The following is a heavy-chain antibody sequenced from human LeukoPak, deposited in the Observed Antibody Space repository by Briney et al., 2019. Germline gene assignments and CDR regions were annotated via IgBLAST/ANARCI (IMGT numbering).Heavy chain of an antibody. V-gene: IGHV1-2*02. CDR1: GYTFTGYY. J-gene: IGHJ4*02. Sequence: GASVKVSCKASGYTFTGYYMHWVRQAPGQGLEWMGWINPNSGGTNYAQKLQGRVTMTTDTSTSTAYMELRSLRSDDTAVYYCARGGDYDYVWGSYRPPDYWGQGTLVTVSS. D-gene: IGHD3-16*02. CDR3: ARGGDYDYVWGSYRPPDY. CDR2: INPNSGGT.